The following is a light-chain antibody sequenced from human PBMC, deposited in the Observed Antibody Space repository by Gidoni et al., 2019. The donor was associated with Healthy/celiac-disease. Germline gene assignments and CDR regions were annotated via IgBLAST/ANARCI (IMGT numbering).Light chain of an antibody. CDR2: DAS. CDR1: QIVSSY. V-gene: IGKV3-11*01. Sequence: IVFTQSPATLSVSPEERATLSCRASQIVSSYLAWYQQKPGQAPRLLIYDASNRATGIPARFSGSGSGTDFTLTISSLEPEDFAVYYCQQSSNWPPGAFGQGTKLEIK. J-gene: IGKJ2*01. CDR3: QQSSNWPPGA.